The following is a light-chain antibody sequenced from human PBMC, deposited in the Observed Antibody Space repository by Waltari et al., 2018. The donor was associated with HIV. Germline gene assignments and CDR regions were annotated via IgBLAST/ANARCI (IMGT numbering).Light chain of an antibody. J-gene: IGLJ2*01. CDR1: SSDVGGYNY. V-gene: IGLV2-11*01. CDR2: DVN. Sequence: QSALTQPRSVSGSPGQSVTISCTGTSSDVGGYNYVSWYQHHPGKAPKFMIYDVNKRPAGVPDRFSGSKSGNTAALTMSGLQAEDEADYYCCSYADNYPVVFGGGTKLTVL. CDR3: CSYADNYPVV.